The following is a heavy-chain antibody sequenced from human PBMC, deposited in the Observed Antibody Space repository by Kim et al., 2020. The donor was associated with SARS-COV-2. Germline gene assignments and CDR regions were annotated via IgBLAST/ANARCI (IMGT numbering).Heavy chain of an antibody. Sequence: GGSLRLSCAASGFTFSTYGMHWVRQAPGKGLEWVALIWYDGTHKKYADSVKGRFTISRDNSKNTLYLQMNSLRAEDTAVYYCARELEPDRPDNLYYYGMDVWGQGTTVTVSS. CDR1: GFTFSTYG. V-gene: IGHV3-33*01. CDR2: IWYDGTHK. D-gene: IGHD1-1*01. CDR3: ARELEPDRPDNLYYYGMDV. J-gene: IGHJ6*02.